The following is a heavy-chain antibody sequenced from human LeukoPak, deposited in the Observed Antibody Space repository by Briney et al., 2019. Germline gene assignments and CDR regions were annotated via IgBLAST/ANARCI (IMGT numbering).Heavy chain of an antibody. D-gene: IGHD6-6*01. CDR1: GYSFTTYW. Sequence: GESLKISCQGSGYSFTTYWIAWVRQMPGKGLEWMGMIYPGDSDTRYSPSFQGQVTISADKSSSTANLQWSSLKASDTAMYYCARTAARRFDYWGQGTLVTVSS. J-gene: IGHJ4*02. CDR2: IYPGDSDT. CDR3: ARTAARRFDY. V-gene: IGHV5-51*01.